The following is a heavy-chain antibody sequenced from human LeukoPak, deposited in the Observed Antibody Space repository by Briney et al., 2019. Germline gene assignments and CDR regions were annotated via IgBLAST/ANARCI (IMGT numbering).Heavy chain of an antibody. J-gene: IGHJ4*02. CDR1: GYTFTSYY. CDR3: ARVPEGRWLLYQFDY. Sequence: ASVKVSCKASGYTFTSYYMHWVRQAPGQGLEWMGIINPSGGSTSYAQKFQGRVTMARDTSTSTVYMELSSLRSEDTAVYYCARVPEGRWLLYQFDYWGQGTLVTVSS. D-gene: IGHD3-3*01. V-gene: IGHV1-46*01. CDR2: INPSGGST.